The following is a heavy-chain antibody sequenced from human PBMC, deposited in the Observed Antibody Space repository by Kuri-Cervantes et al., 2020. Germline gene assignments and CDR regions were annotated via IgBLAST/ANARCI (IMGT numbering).Heavy chain of an antibody. J-gene: IGHJ4*02. Sequence: GGSLRLSCAASGFTFSAYAMSWVRQAPGKGLEWVSSTSGSGGSTYYAGSVTGRFTISRDNSRNTLYLQMNSLRAEDTAIYYCAKSDRDITGTTDYWGQGTRVTVSS. CDR2: TSGSGGST. D-gene: IGHD1-20*01. V-gene: IGHV3-23*01. CDR1: GFTFSAYA. CDR3: AKSDRDITGTTDY.